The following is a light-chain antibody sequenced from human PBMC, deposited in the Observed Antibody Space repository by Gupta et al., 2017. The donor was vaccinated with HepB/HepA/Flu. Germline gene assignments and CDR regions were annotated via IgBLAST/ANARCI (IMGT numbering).Light chain of an antibody. CDR1: QSVSSN. J-gene: IGKJ5*01. CDR3: QQYNN. Sequence: EIVMTQSPATLSVSPGERATLSCRASQSVSSNLAWYQQKPGQAPRLLIYGASTRATGIQARFSGSGSGTEFTLTISSLQSEDFAGYYGQQYNNFGQGTRMEIK. CDR2: GAS. V-gene: IGKV3-15*01.